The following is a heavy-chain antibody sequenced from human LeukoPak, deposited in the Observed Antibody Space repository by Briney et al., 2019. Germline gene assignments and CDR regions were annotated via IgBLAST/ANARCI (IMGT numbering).Heavy chain of an antibody. CDR2: ISGTGGST. Sequence: GSLRLSCVASGFSFNNFGMSWVRQAPGKGLEWVSSISGTGGSTHYADSVKGRFTISRDNCKNTLYLQMNSLRAGDTAVYYCAKSSYYDSSGFYREYYFDYWGQGTLVPVSS. V-gene: IGHV3-23*01. J-gene: IGHJ4*02. CDR1: GFSFNNFG. D-gene: IGHD3-22*01. CDR3: AKSSYYDSSGFYREYYFDY.